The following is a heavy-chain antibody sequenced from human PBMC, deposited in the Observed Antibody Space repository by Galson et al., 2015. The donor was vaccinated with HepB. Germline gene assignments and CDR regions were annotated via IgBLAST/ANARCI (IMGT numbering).Heavy chain of an antibody. CDR2: IIPIFGTT. CDR1: GGTFSSYA. D-gene: IGHD3-3*01. Sequence: SVKVSCKASGGTFSSYAISWVRQAPGQGLEWVGGIIPIFGTTKYAQQFQGRVTITADESTSTAYMELSSLRSEDTAVYYCAGTIFGVVPGRENYYYYYYMDVWGKGTTVTVSS. J-gene: IGHJ6*03. CDR3: AGTIFGVVPGRENYYYYYYMDV. V-gene: IGHV1-69*13.